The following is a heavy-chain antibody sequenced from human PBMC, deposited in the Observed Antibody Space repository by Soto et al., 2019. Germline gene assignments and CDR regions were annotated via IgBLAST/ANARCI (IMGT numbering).Heavy chain of an antibody. CDR1: GASISNYY. V-gene: IGHV4-59*08. Sequence: PSETLSLTCTVSGASISNYYWSWIRQPPGKGLEWIGYIYYSGSTNYNPSLKSRVTISVDTSKNQFSLKLSSVTAADTAVFYCAGLELPTAYYPDYWGQGTLVTVSS. CDR2: IYYSGST. CDR3: AGLELPTAYYPDY. D-gene: IGHD1-26*01. J-gene: IGHJ4*02.